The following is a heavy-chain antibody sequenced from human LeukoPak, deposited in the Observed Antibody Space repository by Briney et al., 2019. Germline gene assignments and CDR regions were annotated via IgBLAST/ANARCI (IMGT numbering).Heavy chain of an antibody. CDR2: INYSGST. CDR3: AREESMVRGASWFDP. V-gene: IGHV4-39*07. D-gene: IGHD3-10*01. CDR1: GGSISSSSSY. J-gene: IGHJ5*02. Sequence: SETLSLTCTVSGGSISSSSSYWGWIRQPPGKGLEWIGTINYSGSTYYNSSLKSRVAISVDTSKNQFSLKLSSVTAADTAVYYCAREESMVRGASWFDPWGQGTLVTVSP.